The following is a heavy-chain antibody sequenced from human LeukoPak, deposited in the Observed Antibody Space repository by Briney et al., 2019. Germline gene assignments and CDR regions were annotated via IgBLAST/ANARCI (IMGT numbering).Heavy chain of an antibody. CDR3: AGERYSTGWYVFDY. CDR1: GFTFSSYW. CDR2: INSDGSST. D-gene: IGHD6-19*01. V-gene: IGHV3-74*01. J-gene: IGHJ4*02. Sequence: GGSLRLSCAASGFTFSSYWMHWVRQAPGKGLVLVSRINSDGSSTIYADSVKGRFTISRDNAKNTLYLQMNSLRAEDTAVYYCAGERYSTGWYVFDYWGQGTLVTVSS.